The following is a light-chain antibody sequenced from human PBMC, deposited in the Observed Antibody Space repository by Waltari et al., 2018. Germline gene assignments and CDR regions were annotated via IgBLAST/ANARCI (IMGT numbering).Light chain of an antibody. CDR1: QTVRTTY. Sequence: EIVLTQSPGTLSLSPGESATLSCRARQTVRTTYLAWYQQRPGQAPTLLIYGASSRATGIPDRFSGSGSGTDFSLTISSLEPEDFAVDYCQQYDISPLTFGGGTKVEIK. CDR3: QQYDISPLT. V-gene: IGKV3-20*01. J-gene: IGKJ4*02. CDR2: GAS.